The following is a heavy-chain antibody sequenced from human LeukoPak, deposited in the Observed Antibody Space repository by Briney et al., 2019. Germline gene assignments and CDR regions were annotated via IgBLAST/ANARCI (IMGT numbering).Heavy chain of an antibody. V-gene: IGHV4-34*01. J-gene: IGHJ5*02. Sequence: SETLSLTCTVSGVSISTYYWSWIRQPPGKGLEWIGEINHSGSTNYNPSLKSRVTISVDTSKNQFSLKLSSVTAADTAVYYCARPPRSCSSTSCYRVWFDPWGQGTLVTVSS. CDR2: INHSGST. CDR1: GVSISTYY. D-gene: IGHD2-2*01. CDR3: ARPPRSCSSTSCYRVWFDP.